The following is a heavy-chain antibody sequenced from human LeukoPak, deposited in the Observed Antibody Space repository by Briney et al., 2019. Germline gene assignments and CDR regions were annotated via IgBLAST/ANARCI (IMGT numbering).Heavy chain of an antibody. Sequence: SETLSLTCTVSDYSISSGYYWGWIRQPPGKGLEYIGSIYHSGSTYYNPSLKSRVTILVDTSKNQFSLKLSSVTAADTAVYYCARDLDYGDAFDIWGQGTMVTVSS. CDR2: IYHSGST. J-gene: IGHJ3*02. V-gene: IGHV4-38-2*02. CDR1: DYSISSGYY. D-gene: IGHD3/OR15-3a*01. CDR3: ARDLDYGDAFDI.